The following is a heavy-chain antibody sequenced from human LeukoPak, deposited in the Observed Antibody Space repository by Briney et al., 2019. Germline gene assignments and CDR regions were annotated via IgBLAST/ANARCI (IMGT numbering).Heavy chain of an antibody. D-gene: IGHD5-18*01. CDR2: IYSGGST. J-gene: IGHJ6*03. V-gene: IGHV3-53*01. CDR3: ARSRSGYSYGYRLLPYYMDV. CDR1: GFTVSSNY. Sequence: GGSLRLSCAASGFTVSSNYMSWVRQAPGKGLEWVSVIYSGGSTYYADSVKGRFTISRDNSKNSLYLQMNSLRAEDTALYYCARSRSGYSYGYRLLPYYMDVWGKGTTVTVSS.